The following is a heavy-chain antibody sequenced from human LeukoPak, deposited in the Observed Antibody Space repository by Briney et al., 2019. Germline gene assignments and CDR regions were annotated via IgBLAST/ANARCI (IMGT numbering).Heavy chain of an antibody. Sequence: GGSLRLSCVASGFTFSDYYINWIRQAPGMGLEWIAYLSSGGSMIYYADSVKGRFAISRDNAKNSVYLQMNSLRAEDTALYYCARKTYGSDNYIDYWGQGTLVTVS. CDR1: GFTFSDYY. D-gene: IGHD3-10*01. V-gene: IGHV3-11*01. CDR3: ARKTYGSDNYIDY. CDR2: LSSGGSMI. J-gene: IGHJ4*02.